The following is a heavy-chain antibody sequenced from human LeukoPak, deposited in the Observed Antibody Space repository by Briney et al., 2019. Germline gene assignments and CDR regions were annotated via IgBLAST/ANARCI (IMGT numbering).Heavy chain of an antibody. CDR3: AKEGRSLQTY. D-gene: IGHD5-24*01. CDR1: GFMFSSNW. Sequence: GGSLRLSCAASGFMFSSNWMSWVRLAPGKGLEWVANIKEDGTETYYVDSVKGRFTISRDNAKNSLYLQMNSLRVEDTAVCYCAKEGRSLQTYWGQGTLVTVSS. J-gene: IGHJ4*02. V-gene: IGHV3-7*03. CDR2: IKEDGTET.